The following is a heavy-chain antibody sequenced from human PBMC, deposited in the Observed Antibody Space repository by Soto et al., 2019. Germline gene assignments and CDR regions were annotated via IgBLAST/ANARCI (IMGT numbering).Heavy chain of an antibody. D-gene: IGHD5-12*01. J-gene: IGHJ4*02. CDR1: GFAFSSNS. Sequence: EVQLLESGGDLVQPGGSLRLSCAASGFAFSSNSMTWVRQAPGKGLEWVSGISSGGENRWYADAVTGRFTISRDNSKKTLYLQMNNLRGEDTAVYYCVKWYGYGDYWGQGTLVSVSS. V-gene: IGHV3-23*01. CDR2: ISSGGENR. CDR3: VKWYGYGDY.